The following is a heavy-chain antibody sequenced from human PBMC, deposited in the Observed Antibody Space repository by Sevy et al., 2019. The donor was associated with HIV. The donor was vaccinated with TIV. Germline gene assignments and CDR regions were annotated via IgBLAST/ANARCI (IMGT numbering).Heavy chain of an antibody. J-gene: IGHJ4*02. V-gene: IGHV1-2*02. CDR1: GYTFTDYY. CDR2: INPNSGDT. CDR3: ASPGGYRYGSLLDY. Sequence: ASVKVSCKASGYTFTDYYMHWVRQAPGQGLEWMAWINPNSGDTNYAQKFHGRVTVTRETSISTAYMELSSLISDDTAVYYCASPGGYRYGSLLDYWGQGTLVTVSS. D-gene: IGHD5-18*01.